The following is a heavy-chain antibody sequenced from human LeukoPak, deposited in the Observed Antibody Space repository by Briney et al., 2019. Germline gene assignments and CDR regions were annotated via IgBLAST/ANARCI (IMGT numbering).Heavy chain of an antibody. CDR1: GYTFTDYY. V-gene: IGHV1-2*02. D-gene: IGHD6-19*01. CDR3: ARASGAAFIIYFDH. Sequence: GASVRVSCKASGYTFTDYYIHWVRQAPGQGLEWMGWINPNSGGANYAQKFQDSVTMTRDTSISTAYMDLSRLRSDDTAVYYCARASGAAFIIYFDHWGQGTLVTVSS. J-gene: IGHJ4*02. CDR2: INPNSGGA.